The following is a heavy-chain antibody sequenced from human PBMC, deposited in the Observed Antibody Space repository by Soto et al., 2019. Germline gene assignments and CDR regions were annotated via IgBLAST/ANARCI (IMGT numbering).Heavy chain of an antibody. Sequence: QFPLVQSGAEVKKPGASVKVSCKASGYTFTSYGISWVRQAPGQGLEWMGWISAYNGNTNYAQKLQGRVTMTTDTSTSTAYMELRSLRSDDTAVYYCARRGNYDFWSGSRGDWFDPWGQGTLVTVSS. CDR2: ISAYNGNT. D-gene: IGHD3-3*01. J-gene: IGHJ5*02. V-gene: IGHV1-18*01. CDR3: ARRGNYDFWSGSRGDWFDP. CDR1: GYTFTSYG.